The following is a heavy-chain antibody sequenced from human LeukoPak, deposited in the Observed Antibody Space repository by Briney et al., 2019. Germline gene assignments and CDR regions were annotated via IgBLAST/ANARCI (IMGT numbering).Heavy chain of an antibody. J-gene: IGHJ4*02. CDR2: IWYDGSNK. D-gene: IGHD3-22*01. Sequence: GRSLRLSCAASGFTFSSYGMHWVRQAPGKGLEWVAVIWYDGSNKYYADSVKGRFTISRDNSKNTLYLQMNSLRAEDTAVYYCARDYDSSGYYPDYWGQGTLVPVSS. CDR1: GFTFSSYG. V-gene: IGHV3-33*01. CDR3: ARDYDSSGYYPDY.